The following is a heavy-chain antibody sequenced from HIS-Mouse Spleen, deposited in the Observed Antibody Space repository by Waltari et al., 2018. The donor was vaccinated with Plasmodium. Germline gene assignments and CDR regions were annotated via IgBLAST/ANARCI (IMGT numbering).Heavy chain of an antibody. D-gene: IGHD6-13*01. V-gene: IGHV3-7*01. CDR1: GFPFSSYW. Sequence: EVQLVESGGGLVQPGGSLRPACAASGFPFSSYWMSWVRQAPGKGLEWVANIKQDGREKYYVDSVKGRFTISRDNAKNSLYLQMNSLRAEDTAVYYCASSWYWYFDLWGRGTLVTVSS. J-gene: IGHJ2*01. CDR3: ASSWYWYFDL. CDR2: IKQDGREK.